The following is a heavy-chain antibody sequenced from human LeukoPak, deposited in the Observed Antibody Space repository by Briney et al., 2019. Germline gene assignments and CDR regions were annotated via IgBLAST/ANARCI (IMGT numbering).Heavy chain of an antibody. CDR1: GFTVDSNY. V-gene: IGHV3-53*01. J-gene: IGHJ4*02. CDR3: ARGDDSGYYDCFDY. CDR2: IYTGGNT. D-gene: IGHD3-22*01. Sequence: GGSLRLSCAASGFTVDSNYLSWVRQAPGKGLEWVSTIYTGGNTYYAASVKGRFTISRDFSKNTVFLHMNSLRAEDTAMYYCARGDDSGYYDCFDYWGQGALVTVSS.